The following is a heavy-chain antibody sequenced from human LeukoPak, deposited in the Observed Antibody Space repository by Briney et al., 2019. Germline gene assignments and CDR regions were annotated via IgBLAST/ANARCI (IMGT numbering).Heavy chain of an antibody. CDR3: AKDERPYYDSSGGFDY. Sequence: GGSLRLSCAASGFTFSSYAMSWVRQAPGKGLEWVSHFSGSGSTTCYADSVKGRFTISRDNSKNTLFLQMNSLRAEDTAVYYCAKDERPYYDSSGGFDYWGQGTLVTVSS. D-gene: IGHD3-22*01. CDR1: GFTFSSYA. V-gene: IGHV3-23*01. J-gene: IGHJ4*02. CDR2: FSGSGSTT.